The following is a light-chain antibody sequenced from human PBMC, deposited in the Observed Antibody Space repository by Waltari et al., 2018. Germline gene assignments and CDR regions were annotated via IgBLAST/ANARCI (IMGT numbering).Light chain of an antibody. CDR3: VVWDDSLSGRV. Sequence: QSVLTQPPSASGTPGQRVTISCSGSSPNIGRYLVYWYQQLPGTAPKLLIYRNNQRPSGVPDRFSGSTSGTSASLAISGLRSEDEADYYCVVWDDSLSGRVFGGGTKLTVL. V-gene: IGLV1-47*01. CDR1: SPNIGRYL. J-gene: IGLJ3*02. CDR2: RNN.